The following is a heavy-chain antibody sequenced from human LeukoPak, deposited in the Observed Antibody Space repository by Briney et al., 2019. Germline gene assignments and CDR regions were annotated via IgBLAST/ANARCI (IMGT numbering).Heavy chain of an antibody. CDR2: DIPIFGTA. J-gene: IGHJ4*02. D-gene: IGHD2-15*01. CDR3: ASGYCSGGSCYSYYFDY. CDR1: CGTLSRCS. Sequence: VAVTCQASCGTLSRCSFLRGGQEPRARREGLGGDIPIFGTANYAQKFQGRVTITADESTSTAYMELSSLRSEDTAVYYCASGYCSGGSCYSYYFDYWGQGTLVTVSS. V-gene: IGHV1-69*01.